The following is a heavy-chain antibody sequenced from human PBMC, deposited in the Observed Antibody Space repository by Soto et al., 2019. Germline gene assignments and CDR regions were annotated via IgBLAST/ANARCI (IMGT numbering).Heavy chain of an antibody. CDR1: GGSFSNDA. CDR2: IITMFNTA. J-gene: IGHJ6*02. D-gene: IGHD2-8*01. CDR3: ARSRCSNGVCYGLSPALDV. Sequence: SVKVSCKASGGSFSNDAISWVRQAPGHGLEYMGGIITMFNTANYAQMFHGRVTITADESTSTAYMELSSLRSEDTAVYYCARSRCSNGVCYGLSPALDVWGPGTTVTVSS. V-gene: IGHV1-69*13.